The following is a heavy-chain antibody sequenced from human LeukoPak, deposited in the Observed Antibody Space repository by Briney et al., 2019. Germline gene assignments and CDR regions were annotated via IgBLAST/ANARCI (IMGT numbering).Heavy chain of an antibody. J-gene: IGHJ4*02. CDR2: IYYSGST. CDR3: GCGSGWARFDY. CDR1: GGSISSSSSY. Sequence: SETLSLTCTVFGGSISSSSSYWGWIRQPPGKGLEWIGSIYYSGSTYYNPSLKSRVTISVDTSKNQFSLKLSSVSAVDTAVYYCGCGSGWARFDYWGQGTLVTVSS. V-gene: IGHV4-39*01. D-gene: IGHD6-25*01.